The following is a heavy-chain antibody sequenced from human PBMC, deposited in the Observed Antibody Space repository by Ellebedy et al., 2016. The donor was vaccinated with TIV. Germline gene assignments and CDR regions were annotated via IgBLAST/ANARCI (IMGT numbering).Heavy chain of an antibody. CDR3: ARAHGRRRYNWFDP. J-gene: IGHJ5*02. D-gene: IGHD5-24*01. CDR1: GFTFSSYA. Sequence: GGSLRLXCAASGFTFSSYAMHWVRQAPGKGLEWVAVISYDGSNKYYADSVKGRFTISRDNSKNTLYLQMNSLRAEDTAVYYCARAHGRRRYNWFDPWGQGTLVTVSS. V-gene: IGHV3-30-3*01. CDR2: ISYDGSNK.